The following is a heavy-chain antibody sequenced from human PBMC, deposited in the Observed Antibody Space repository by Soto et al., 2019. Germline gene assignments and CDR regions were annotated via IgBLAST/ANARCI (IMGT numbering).Heavy chain of an antibody. CDR3: ARNYDYVWGNYLAY. Sequence: QVQLVQSGAEVKKPGSSVKVSCKASGGTFGSYAISWVRQAPGQGLEWMGGISPTFGTANNAQKFQGRVTITADESTSTVYMELSSLRSEDTAVYYCARNYDYVWGNYLAYWGQGTLVTVSS. J-gene: IGHJ4*02. CDR2: ISPTFGTA. CDR1: GGTFGSYA. V-gene: IGHV1-69*12. D-gene: IGHD3-16*02.